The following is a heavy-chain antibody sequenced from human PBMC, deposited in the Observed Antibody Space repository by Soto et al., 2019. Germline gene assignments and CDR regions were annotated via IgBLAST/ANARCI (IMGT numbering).Heavy chain of an antibody. V-gene: IGHV1-2*04. J-gene: IGHJ6*02. CDR3: ARAGITMVRGVHYYYYHYGMDV. Sequence: ASVKVSCKASGYTFTGYYMHWVRQAPGQGLEWMGWINPNSGGTNYAQKFQGWVTMTRDTSISTAYMELSRLRSDDTAVYYCARAGITMVRGVHYYYYHYGMDVWAQGTTVTVSS. D-gene: IGHD3-10*01. CDR2: INPNSGGT. CDR1: GYTFTGYY.